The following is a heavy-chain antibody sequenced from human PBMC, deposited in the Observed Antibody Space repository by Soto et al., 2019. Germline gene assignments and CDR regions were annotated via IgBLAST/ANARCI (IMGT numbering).Heavy chain of an antibody. CDR2: ISAYNGNT. D-gene: IGHD5-12*01. CDR1: GYTFSNYG. Sequence: QVQLVQSGAEVKKPGASVKVSCKTSGYTFSNYGINWVRQAPGQGLEWMGWISAYNGNTNFAQKLQGRVSLTTDTSTTPAYMEPSSLTSDDTAVYYCARDLVPGYIGYSDYWGQGTLVTVSS. J-gene: IGHJ4*02. CDR3: ARDLVPGYIGYSDY. V-gene: IGHV1-18*01.